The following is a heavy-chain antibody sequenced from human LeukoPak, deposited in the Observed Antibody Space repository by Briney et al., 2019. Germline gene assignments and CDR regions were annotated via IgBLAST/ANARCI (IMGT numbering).Heavy chain of an antibody. Sequence: SETLSLTCTVSGDSISSYYWSWIRQPPGKGLEWIGYIYYRGSTNYNPSLKSRVTISVDTSKNQFSLKLSSVTAEDTAVNYCARGNGSRRDVFDIWGQGTTVTVSS. J-gene: IGHJ3*02. CDR2: IYYRGST. CDR3: ARGNGSRRDVFDI. V-gene: IGHV4-59*01. D-gene: IGHD3-10*01. CDR1: GDSISSYY.